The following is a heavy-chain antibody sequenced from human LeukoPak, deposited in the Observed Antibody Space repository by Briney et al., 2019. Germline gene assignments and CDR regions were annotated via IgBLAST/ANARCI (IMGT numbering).Heavy chain of an antibody. Sequence: SETLSLTCAVYGGSLGGYFWNWIRQTPGKWLEWIGEVGHSGNTNYNPSLKSRVTMSLDTSRNQFSLKLNSMTAADTAIYYCVVGQWEPKGAYWGQGNLVTVSS. D-gene: IGHD1-26*01. J-gene: IGHJ4*02. V-gene: IGHV4-34*01. CDR1: GGSLGGYF. CDR3: VVGQWEPKGAY. CDR2: VGHSGNT.